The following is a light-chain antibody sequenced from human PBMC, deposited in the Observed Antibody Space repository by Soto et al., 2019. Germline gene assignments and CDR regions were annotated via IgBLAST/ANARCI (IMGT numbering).Light chain of an antibody. CDR3: QQYGSSPYT. J-gene: IGKJ2*01. V-gene: IGKV3-20*01. CDR2: GAS. CDR1: QSVSSSY. Sequence: EIVLTQSPGTLSLSPGERATLPCRASQSVSSSYLAWYQQKPGQAPRLLIYGASSRATGIPDRFSGSGSGTDLTLTISRLEPDDFAVYYCQQYGSSPYTFGQGTKLEIK.